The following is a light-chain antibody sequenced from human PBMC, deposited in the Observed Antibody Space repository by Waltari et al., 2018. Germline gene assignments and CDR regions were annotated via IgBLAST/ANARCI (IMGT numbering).Light chain of an antibody. CDR2: AAS. CDR3: QQYYSYPWT. J-gene: IGKJ1*01. Sequence: AIRTTQSPSSLPASTGDRVTITCLASQGSSSYLAWYQQKPGKAPKLLIYAASTLQSGVPARFSGSGSGTDFTLTISCLQSEDFATYYCQQYYSYPWTFGQGTKVEIK. V-gene: IGKV1-8*01. CDR1: QGSSSY.